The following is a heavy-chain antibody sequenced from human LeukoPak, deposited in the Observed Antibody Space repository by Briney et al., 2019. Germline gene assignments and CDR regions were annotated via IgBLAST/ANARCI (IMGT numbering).Heavy chain of an antibody. D-gene: IGHD3-9*01. CDR2: TDRDGRVK. J-gene: IGHJ4*02. CDR3: ARDQDIILNSRNFDCLDY. CDR1: GVTPINYW. V-gene: IGHV3-7*01. Sequence: GGALRLSCTASGVTPINYWMTWVRPTLGKGRERVANTDRDGRVKHYSDSVRGRFTIIKDNAKSSLYPQMNSPRAEDTAVYYCARDQDIILNSRNFDCLDYWGQGTLVTVSS.